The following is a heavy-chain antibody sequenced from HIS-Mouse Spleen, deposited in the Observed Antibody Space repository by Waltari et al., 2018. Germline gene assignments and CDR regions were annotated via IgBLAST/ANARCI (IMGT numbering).Heavy chain of an antibody. D-gene: IGHD7-27*01. V-gene: IGHV1-2*02. Sequence: QVQLVQYGDEVTKPGASVNVSCKASGYTCSGYSTHWVRKAPGQGLEWMGWINPNSGGTNYAQKFQGRVTMTRDTSISTAYMELSRLRSDDTAVYYCARVGLGIAFDIWGQGTMVTVSS. CDR3: ARVGLGIAFDI. J-gene: IGHJ3*02. CDR1: GYTCSGYS. CDR2: INPNSGGT.